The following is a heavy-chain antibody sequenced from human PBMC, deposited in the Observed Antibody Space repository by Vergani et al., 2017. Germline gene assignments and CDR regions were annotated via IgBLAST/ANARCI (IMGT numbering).Heavy chain of an antibody. V-gene: IGHV1-69*08. CDR2: IIPILGIA. CDR3: ARDYPYCGGDCYYFDY. J-gene: IGHJ4*02. D-gene: IGHD2-21*02. Sequence: QVQLVQSGAEVKKPGSSVKVSCKASGGTFSSYTISWVRQAPGQGLEWMGRIIPILGIANYAQKFQGGVTITADKSTSTAYMELSSLRSEDTAVYYCARDYPYCGGDCYYFDYWGQGTLVTVSS. CDR1: GGTFSSYT.